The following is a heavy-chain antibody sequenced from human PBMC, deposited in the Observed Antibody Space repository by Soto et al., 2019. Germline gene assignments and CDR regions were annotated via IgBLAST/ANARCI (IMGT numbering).Heavy chain of an antibody. CDR1: GFTFSDAW. V-gene: IGHV3-15*01. Sequence: PAGSLRLSCAASGFTFSDAWMSWVRQAPGKGLDWVGRIKSKSDGGTTEYAAPVRGRFTISRDDSKNTLYQQMNSLKTEDTAVYYCTTDLWRIAVVVGSTGYFNPWGQGTPVTVSS. CDR3: TTDLWRIAVVVGSTGYFNP. D-gene: IGHD2-15*01. J-gene: IGHJ5*02. CDR2: IKSKSDGGTT.